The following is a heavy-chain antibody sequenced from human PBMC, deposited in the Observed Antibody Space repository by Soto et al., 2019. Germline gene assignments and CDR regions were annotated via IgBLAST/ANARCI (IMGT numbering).Heavy chain of an antibody. J-gene: IGHJ5*02. D-gene: IGHD2-2*02. CDR2: IYYSGST. CDR3: ARHWAGYCSSTSCYKFDP. V-gene: IGHV4-39*01. Sequence: SETLSLTCTVSVGSSSSSSYYWGWILQPPGKGLEWIGSIYYSGSTYYNPSLKSRVTISVDTSKNQLSLRLSSVTAADTAVYYCARHWAGYCSSTSCYKFDPWGLGTLVTVSS. CDR1: VGSSSSSSYY.